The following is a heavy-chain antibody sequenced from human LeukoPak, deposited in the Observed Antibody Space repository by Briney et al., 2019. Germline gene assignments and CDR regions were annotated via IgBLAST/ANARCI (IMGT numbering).Heavy chain of an antibody. Sequence: GGSLRLSCAASGFTFSSYSMNWVRQAPGKGLEWVSSISSSSSYIYYADSVKGRFTISRDNAKNSLYLQMNSLRAEDTAVYYCARDPGYCSGGSCQYYYYYYMDVWGKGTTVTVSS. CDR1: GFTFSSYS. D-gene: IGHD2-15*01. CDR3: ARDPGYCSGGSCQYYYYYYMDV. CDR2: ISSSSSYI. V-gene: IGHV3-21*01. J-gene: IGHJ6*03.